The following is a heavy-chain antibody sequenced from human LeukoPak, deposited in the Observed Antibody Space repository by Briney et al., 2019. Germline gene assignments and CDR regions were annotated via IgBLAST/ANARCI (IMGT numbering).Heavy chain of an antibody. CDR2: IKQDGSEK. V-gene: IGHV3-7*01. CDR3: ARDYDLGIVDY. CDR1: GFTFSSYW. J-gene: IGHJ4*02. D-gene: IGHD7-27*01. Sequence: GGSLRLSCAAPGFTFSSYWMSWVRQAPGKGLEWVANIKQDGSEKYYVDSVKGRFTISRDNAKNSLYLQMNSLRAEDTAVYHCARDYDLGIVDYWGQGTLVTVSS.